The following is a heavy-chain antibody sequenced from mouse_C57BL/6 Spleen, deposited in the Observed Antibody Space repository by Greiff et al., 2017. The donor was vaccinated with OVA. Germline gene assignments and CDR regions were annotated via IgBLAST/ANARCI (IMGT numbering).Heavy chain of an antibody. J-gene: IGHJ1*03. CDR1: GYTFTDYY. V-gene: IGHV1-19*01. CDR2: INPYNGGT. CDR3: ARSEDYWYFDV. Sequence: VQLQQSGPVLVKPGASVKMSCKASGYTFTDYYMNWVKQSHGKSLEWIGVINPYNGGTSYNQKFKGKATLTVDKSSSTAYMELNSLTSEDSAVYYCARSEDYWYFDVWGTGTTVTVSS.